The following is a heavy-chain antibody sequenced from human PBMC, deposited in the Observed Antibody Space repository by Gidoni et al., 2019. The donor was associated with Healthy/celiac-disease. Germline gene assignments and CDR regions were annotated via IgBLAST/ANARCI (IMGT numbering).Heavy chain of an antibody. D-gene: IGHD3-22*01. J-gene: IGHJ4*02. V-gene: IGHV3-48*02. CDR2: ISSSSSTI. Sequence: EVQLVESGGGLVQPGGSLRLSCAASGFTFSSYSMNWVRQAPGKGLEWVSYISSSSSTIYYADSVKGRFTISRDNAKNSLYLQMNSLRDEDTAVYYCAREEVVITTNSGSFDYWGQGTLVTVSS. CDR1: GFTFSSYS. CDR3: AREEVVITTNSGSFDY.